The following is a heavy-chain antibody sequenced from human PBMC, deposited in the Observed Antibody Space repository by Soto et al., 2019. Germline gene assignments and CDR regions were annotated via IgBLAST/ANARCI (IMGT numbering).Heavy chain of an antibody. V-gene: IGHV3-30-3*01. CDR1: GFTFSSYA. CDR2: ISYDGSNK. D-gene: IGHD6-13*01. CDR3: ARDPPQQLVPDYGMDV. J-gene: IGHJ6*02. Sequence: GGSLRLSCAASGFTFSSYAMHWVRQAPGKGLEWVAVISYDGSNKYYADSVKGRFTISRDNSKNTLYLQMNSLRAEDTAVYYCARDPPQQLVPDYGMDVWGQGTTVTVSS.